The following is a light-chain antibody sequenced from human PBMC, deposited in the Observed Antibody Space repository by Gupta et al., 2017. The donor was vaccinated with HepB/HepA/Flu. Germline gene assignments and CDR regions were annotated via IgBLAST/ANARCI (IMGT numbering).Light chain of an antibody. V-gene: IGLV2-14*01. CDR1: SSDIDRYNY. CDR2: AVS. Sequence: QSALTQPASVSGSPVQSITISCIGPSSDIDRYNYVSWYQRHPGKAPKLMIYAVSERPSGGSDRFSGSKSGNTASLTISWLQAEDEADYYCSAYTGSRTLVFGGGTKLTVL. CDR3: SAYTGSRTLV. J-gene: IGLJ2*01.